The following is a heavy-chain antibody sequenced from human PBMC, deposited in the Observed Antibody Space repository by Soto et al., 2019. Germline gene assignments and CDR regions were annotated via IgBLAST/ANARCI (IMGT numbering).Heavy chain of an antibody. V-gene: IGHV3-9*01. CDR1: GFTFHDYA. Sequence: EVQLVESGGGLIQPGRSLRLSCAASGFTFHDYAMHWVRQAPGKGLEWVSGISWNGVTIAYADSVKGRFTISRDNAKKSLYLQMDSLRAEDTAFYYCSKGGPEYYDILTPEYWGQGTLVTVSS. CDR3: SKGGPEYYDILTPEY. CDR2: ISWNGVTI. D-gene: IGHD3-9*01. J-gene: IGHJ4*02.